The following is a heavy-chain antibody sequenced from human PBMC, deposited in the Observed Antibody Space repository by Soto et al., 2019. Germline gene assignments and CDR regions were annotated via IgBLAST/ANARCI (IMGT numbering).Heavy chain of an antibody. CDR3: ARHGFGSLHGLVDV. CDR2: ISYSGTS. J-gene: IGHJ6*02. Sequence: QVQLQESGPGLVKPSETLSLTCTVSGGSITNYYCSWFRQSPGKGLEWIGYISYSGTSAYNLSLKRRVTMSVATSKTQFSLMLESVTATDTAVYYCARHGFGSLHGLVDVWGQGTTVIVSS. V-gene: IGHV4-59*08. CDR1: GGSITNYY. D-gene: IGHD3-10*01.